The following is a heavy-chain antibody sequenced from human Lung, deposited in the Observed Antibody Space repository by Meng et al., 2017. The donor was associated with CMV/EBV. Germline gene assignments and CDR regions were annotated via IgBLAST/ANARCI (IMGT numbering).Heavy chain of an antibody. CDR2: ISAYNCNT. J-gene: IGHJ4*02. CDR1: GYTFISYG. CDR3: ASASSPQQLVFDY. V-gene: IGHV1-18*01. Sequence: QGSLVHFGAEGKKPGASWKVSCKASGYTFISYGISWLRQAPGQGLEWMGWISAYNCNTNYEQKLQGRVTMTTDTSTSTAYMELSSLRSDDTAVYYCASASSPQQLVFDYWGQGTLVTVSS. D-gene: IGHD6-13*01.